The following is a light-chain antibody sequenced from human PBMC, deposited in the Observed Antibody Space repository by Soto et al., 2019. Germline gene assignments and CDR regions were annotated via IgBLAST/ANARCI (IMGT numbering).Light chain of an antibody. CDR3: QSYDRSLRGYV. V-gene: IGLV1-40*01. J-gene: IGLJ1*01. Sequence: QSLLTQPPSVSGARGQRFTISCTGTSSNIGAGYDVHWYQHLPGTAPKLLIYGNTIRPSGVPDRFSGSKSGTSASLAITGLQAEDEADYYCQSYDRSLRGYVFGTGTKVTVL. CDR2: GNT. CDR1: SSNIGAGYD.